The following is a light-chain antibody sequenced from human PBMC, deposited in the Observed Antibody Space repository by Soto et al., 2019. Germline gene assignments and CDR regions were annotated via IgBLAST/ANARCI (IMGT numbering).Light chain of an antibody. J-gene: IGKJ2*01. CDR2: DAS. Sequence: EIVLTQSPATLSLSPGERATLSCRASPSVSSYLAWYQQKPGQAPRLLIYDASNRATGIPARFSGSGSGTDVTLTISSLEPDDFAVYYCQQRSNWPMYTFGQGTKLEIK. V-gene: IGKV3-11*01. CDR3: QQRSNWPMYT. CDR1: PSVSSY.